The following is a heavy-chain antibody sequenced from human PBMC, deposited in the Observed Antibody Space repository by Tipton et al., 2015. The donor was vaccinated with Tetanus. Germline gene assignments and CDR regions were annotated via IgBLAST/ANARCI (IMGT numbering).Heavy chain of an antibody. J-gene: IGHJ6*02. CDR1: GFTFDDYA. CDR3: AKDLNYYGSGSYFHYYGLDV. Sequence: SPRLSCAASGFTFDDYAMHWVRQAPGKGLEWVSGISWNSGSIDYADSVKGRFTISRDNAKNSLYLQMNSLRAEDAALYYCAKDLNYYGSGSYFHYYGLDVWGQGTTVTVSS. CDR2: ISWNSGSI. D-gene: IGHD3-10*01. V-gene: IGHV3-9*01.